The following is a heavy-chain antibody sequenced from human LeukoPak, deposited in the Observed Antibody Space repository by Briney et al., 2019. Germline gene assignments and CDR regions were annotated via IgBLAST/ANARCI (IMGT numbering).Heavy chain of an antibody. CDR3: AREPTYTSSWHSTCDY. CDR1: GFTFSYYN. CDR2: ISLSSTSI. D-gene: IGHD6-13*01. Sequence: PGGSLRLSCAASGFTFSYYNMNWVRQAPGKGLEWVSYISLSSTSIYYAESVRGRFTISRDNAKNSLFLQMNSLRAEDTAIYYCAREPTYTSSWHSTCDYWGQGTLVTVSS. V-gene: IGHV3-48*01. J-gene: IGHJ4*02.